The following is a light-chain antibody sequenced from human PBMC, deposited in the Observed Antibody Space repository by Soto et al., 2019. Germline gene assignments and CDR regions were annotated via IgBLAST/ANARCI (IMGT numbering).Light chain of an antibody. CDR1: QSAGTS. CDR2: DAS. J-gene: IGKJ2*01. V-gene: IGKV3-11*01. CDR3: QHRSTWPPMFT. Sequence: EIVLTQSPATLSLSPGERATLSCRASQSAGTSLAWYQQKPGQAPRLLIFDASSRATGIPTRFSGSGSGTDFTLTISSPEPEDLAFYYCQHRSTWPPMFTFGQGTKLEIK.